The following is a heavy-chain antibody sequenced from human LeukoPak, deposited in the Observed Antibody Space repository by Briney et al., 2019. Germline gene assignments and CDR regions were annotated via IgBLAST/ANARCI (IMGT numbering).Heavy chain of an antibody. CDR3: ARVPRFYSSGWQFTGYYFDY. CDR2: INHSGST. J-gene: IGHJ4*02. Sequence: SETLSLTCAVYGGSFSGYYWNWIRQPPGKGLEWIGEINHSGSTNYNPSLKSRVTISVDTSKNQFSLKLSSVTAADTAVYYCARVPRFYSSGWQFTGYYFDYWGQGTLVTVSS. V-gene: IGHV4-34*01. CDR1: GGSFSGYY. D-gene: IGHD6-19*01.